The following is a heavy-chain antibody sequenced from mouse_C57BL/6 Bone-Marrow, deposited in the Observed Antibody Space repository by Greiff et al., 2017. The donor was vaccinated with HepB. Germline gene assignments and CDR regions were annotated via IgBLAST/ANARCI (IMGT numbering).Heavy chain of an antibody. CDR3: ARGLYDGPGGFAY. CDR1: GFTFSDYG. J-gene: IGHJ3*01. D-gene: IGHD2-3*01. V-gene: IGHV5-17*01. CDR2: ISSGSSTI. Sequence: EVQVVASGGGLVKPGGSLKLSCAASGFTFSDYGLHWVRQAPEKGLEWVAYISSGSSTIYYADAVKGRFTISRDNAKNTLFLQMTSLRSEDTAMYYCARGLYDGPGGFAYWGQGTLVTVSA.